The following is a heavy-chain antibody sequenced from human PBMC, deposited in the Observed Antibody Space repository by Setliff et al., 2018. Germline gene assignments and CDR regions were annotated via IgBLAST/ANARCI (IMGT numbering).Heavy chain of an antibody. Sequence: ASVKVSCKAFGYTFTDYYIHWVRQAPGQGLEWMGRVNPASGGTNYAQRFQGRVSMTRDTSITTAYMELTRLTSDDTAVYYCASGDMDFYGSGNSFLAPDSWGQGTLVTVSS. D-gene: IGHD3-10*01. J-gene: IGHJ4*02. V-gene: IGHV1-2*06. CDR2: VNPASGGT. CDR3: ASGDMDFYGSGNSFLAPDS. CDR1: GYTFTDYY.